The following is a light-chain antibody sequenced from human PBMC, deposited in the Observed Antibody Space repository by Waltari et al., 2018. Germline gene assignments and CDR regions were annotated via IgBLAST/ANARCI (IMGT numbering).Light chain of an antibody. CDR2: WAS. Sequence: DTVMTQSPDSLTVSLGERATIHCKSSQSVLNRSNNKNYLAWYQQKPGQPPKALIYWASARESGVPDRFSGSGSGTDFTLTISSLQAEDVAVYYCQQYYSTPYSFGQGTKLEIK. CDR3: QQYYSTPYS. V-gene: IGKV4-1*01. CDR1: QSVLNRSNNKNY. J-gene: IGKJ2*01.